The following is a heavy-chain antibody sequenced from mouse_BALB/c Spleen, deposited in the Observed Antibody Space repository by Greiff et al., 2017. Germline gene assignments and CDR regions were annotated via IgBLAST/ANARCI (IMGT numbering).Heavy chain of an antibody. CDR3: ARNGRRNYAMDY. Sequence: VKLVESGPGLVQPSQSLSITCTVSGFSLTSYGVHWVRQSPGKGLEWLGVIWSGGSTDYNAAFISRLSISKDNSKSQVFFKMNSLQANDTAIYYCARNGRRNYAMDYWGQGTSVTVSS. CDR1: GFSLTSYG. V-gene: IGHV2-2*02. CDR2: IWSGGST. J-gene: IGHJ4*01.